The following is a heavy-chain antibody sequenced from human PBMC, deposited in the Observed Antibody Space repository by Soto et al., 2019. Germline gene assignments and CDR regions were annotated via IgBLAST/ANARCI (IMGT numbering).Heavy chain of an antibody. CDR3: ARDQGYCSSTSCLNWFDP. J-gene: IGHJ5*02. V-gene: IGHV3-21*01. CDR2: ISSSSSYI. D-gene: IGHD2-2*01. CDR1: GFTFSSYS. Sequence: EVQLVESGGGLVKPGGSLRLSCAASGFTFSSYSMNWVRQAPGKGLEWVSSISSSSSYIYYADSVKGRFTISRDNAKNSLYLQMNSLRAEDTAVYYCARDQGYCSSTSCLNWFDPWGQGTLVTVSS.